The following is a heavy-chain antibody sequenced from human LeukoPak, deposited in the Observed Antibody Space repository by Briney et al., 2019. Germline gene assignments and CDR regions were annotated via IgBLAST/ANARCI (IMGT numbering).Heavy chain of an antibody. D-gene: IGHD6-13*01. V-gene: IGHV3-21*01. CDR3: AREESSSWYGGDWFDP. CDR1: GFTFSSYS. CDR2: ISSSSSYI. J-gene: IGHJ5*02. Sequence: GGSLRLSCAASGFTFSSYSMNWVRQAPGKGLEWVSSISSSSSYIYYADSVKGRFTISRDSAKNSLYLQMNSLRAEDTAVYYCAREESSSWYGGDWFDPWGQGTLVTVSS.